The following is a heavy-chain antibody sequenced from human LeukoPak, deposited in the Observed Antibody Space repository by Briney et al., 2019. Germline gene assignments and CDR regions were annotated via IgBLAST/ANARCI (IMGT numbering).Heavy chain of an antibody. V-gene: IGHV4-39*01. CDR1: GGSISSTSYY. J-gene: IGHJ4*02. CDR3: ARIPTMTFFDY. D-gene: IGHD4-17*01. CDR2: IYYGEST. Sequence: SETLSLTCTVSGGSISSTSYYWGWIRQPPWKGLEWIGTIYYGESTYYNPSLKSRVTISVDTSKSQFSLKLSSVTAADTAVYYCARIPTMTFFDYWGQGTLVTVSS.